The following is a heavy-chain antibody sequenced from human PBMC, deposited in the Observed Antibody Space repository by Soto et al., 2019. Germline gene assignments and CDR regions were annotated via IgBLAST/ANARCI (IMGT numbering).Heavy chain of an antibody. D-gene: IGHD6-13*01. CDR2: IHHSGIT. Sequence: EILALTGDVSGDSLSTDYWWSWVRQPPGKGLEWIGEIHHSGITNYIKSLKSRVTMSVEKSNNQVSLELTSVAAADTAVYYCARGISDRWVYWGQGTLVTVSS. J-gene: IGHJ4*02. V-gene: IGHV4-4*02. CDR1: GDSLSTDYW. CDR3: ARGISDRWVY.